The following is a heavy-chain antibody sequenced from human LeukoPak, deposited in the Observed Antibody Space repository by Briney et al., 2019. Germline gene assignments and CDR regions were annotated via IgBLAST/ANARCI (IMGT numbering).Heavy chain of an antibody. J-gene: IGHJ6*03. CDR3: ARDANYYDSSGRPHYYMDV. CDR1: GFTFSGYS. V-gene: IGHV3-21*01. Sequence: GGSLRLSCAASGFTFSGYSMNWVRQAPGEGLEWVSSIDSSSSYIYYVDSVRGRFTIFRDNAENSLYLLMNSLRAEDTAVYYCARDANYYDSSGRPHYYMDVWGTGTTVTVSS. CDR2: IDSSSSYI. D-gene: IGHD3-22*01.